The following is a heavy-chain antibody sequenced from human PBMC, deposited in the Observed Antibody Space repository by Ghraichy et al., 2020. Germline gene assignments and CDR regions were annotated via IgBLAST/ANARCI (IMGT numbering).Heavy chain of an antibody. V-gene: IGHV4-59*01. CDR3: ARQRSGDSVRFDY. CDR2: IYYSGTT. J-gene: IGHJ4*02. Sequence: SQTLSLTCSVSGVSIRTYYWGWIRKPPGGGLECIGDIYYSGTTTYNPSLKSRVTLSVDTSKNQFSLKMTSVTAADTAVYYCARQRSGDSVRFDYWGRGTLVTVSS. D-gene: IGHD6-13*01. CDR1: GVSIRTYY.